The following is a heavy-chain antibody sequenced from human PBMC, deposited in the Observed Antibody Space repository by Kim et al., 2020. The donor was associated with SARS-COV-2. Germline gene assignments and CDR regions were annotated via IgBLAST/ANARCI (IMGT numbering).Heavy chain of an antibody. D-gene: IGHD3-10*01. Sequence: ASVKVSCKASGYTFTSYYIHWVRQAPGQGLEWVGIINPSGGSPTYTQKFQGRVTMTRDTSTSTVYMELSSLTSEDTAMYYCARGSGSGSYYSPWGQGTLVTVSS. CDR3: ARGSGSGSYYSP. J-gene: IGHJ5*02. CDR1: GYTFTSYY. CDR2: INPSGGSP. V-gene: IGHV1-46*01.